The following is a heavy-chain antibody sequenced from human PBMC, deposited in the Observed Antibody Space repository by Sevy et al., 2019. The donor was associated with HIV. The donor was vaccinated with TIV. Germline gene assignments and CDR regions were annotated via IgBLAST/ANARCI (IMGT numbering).Heavy chain of an antibody. V-gene: IGHV1-69*13. CDR1: GGTFSSYA. Sequence: ASVKVSCKASGGTFSSYAISWVRQAPGQGLEWMGGIIPIFGTANYAQKFQGRVTITADESTSTAYMELSSLRSEDTAVYYCAREGAGNSNYDYYCYYGMDVWGQGTTVTVSS. CDR2: IIPIFGTA. CDR3: AREGAGNSNYDYYCYYGMDV. D-gene: IGHD4-4*01. J-gene: IGHJ6*02.